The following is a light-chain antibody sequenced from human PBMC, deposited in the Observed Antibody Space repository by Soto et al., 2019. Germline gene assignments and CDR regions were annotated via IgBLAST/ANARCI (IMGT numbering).Light chain of an antibody. V-gene: IGLV1-44*01. J-gene: IGLJ1*01. Sequence: QSGLTYPASASRSPGQRFTISWSGSSSNIASYTVNWYQHLPGTAPKLLIYNNDQLPSGVPDRFSGSKSGTSGSLAISGLESEAEADYFCAVWDDSLNGPFGFGTGTKVTVL. CDR3: AVWDDSLNGPFG. CDR1: SSNIASYT. CDR2: NND.